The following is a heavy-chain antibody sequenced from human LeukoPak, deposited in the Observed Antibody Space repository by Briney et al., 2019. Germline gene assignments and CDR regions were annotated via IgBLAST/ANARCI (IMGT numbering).Heavy chain of an antibody. CDR1: GYSFTSYW. V-gene: IGHV5-51*01. CDR2: IYPGDSDT. J-gene: IGHJ5*02. Sequence: KTGESLQISCKGSGYSFTSYWIGWVRQMPGKGLEWMGIIYPGDSDTRYSPSFQGQVTISADKSISTAYLQWSSLKASDTAMYYCARSFYGDYSPLCWFDPWGQGTLVTVSS. CDR3: ARSFYGDYSPLCWFDP. D-gene: IGHD4-17*01.